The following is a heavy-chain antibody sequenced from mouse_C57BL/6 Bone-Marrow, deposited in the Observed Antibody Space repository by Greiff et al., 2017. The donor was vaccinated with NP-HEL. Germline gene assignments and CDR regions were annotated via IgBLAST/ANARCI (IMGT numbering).Heavy chain of an antibody. V-gene: IGHV1-64*01. J-gene: IGHJ4*01. CDR2: IHPNSGST. Sequence: VQLQQPGAELVKPGASVKLSCKASGYTFTSYWMHWVKQRPGQGLEWIGMIHPNSGSTNYNEKFKGKATLTVDKSSSTAYLQLSSLTSEDSAVFYWARPRNTTAWAMDYWGQGTSVTVSS. CDR3: ARPRNTTAWAMDY. D-gene: IGHD1-2*01. CDR1: GYTFTSYW.